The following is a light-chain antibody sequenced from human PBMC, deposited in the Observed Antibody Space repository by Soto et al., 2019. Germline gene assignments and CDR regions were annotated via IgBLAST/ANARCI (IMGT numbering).Light chain of an antibody. J-gene: IGLJ1*01. CDR2: EGS. CDR3: DSYASSRADV. CDR1: SSDVGSDNL. Sequence: QTVLTQPASVSGAPGQSITISCTGTSSDVGSDNLVYWYQQHPGKAPKHMIYEGSKRNAGDSNRFPGCKSGNAASLTISGLQAEDEADDYCDSYASSRADVFGIGTKVTVL. V-gene: IGLV2-14*02.